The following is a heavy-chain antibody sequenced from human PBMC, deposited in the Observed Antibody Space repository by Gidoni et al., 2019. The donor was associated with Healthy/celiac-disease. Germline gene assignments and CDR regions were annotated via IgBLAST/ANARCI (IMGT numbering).Heavy chain of an antibody. CDR1: GGSISSGDYY. CDR2: IYYSGST. D-gene: IGHD3-16*01. V-gene: IGHV4-30-4*01. J-gene: IGHJ4*02. CDR3: ARDKGGKNTPFIFFDY. Sequence: QVQLQESGPGLVKPSQTLSLTCTVSGGSISSGDYYWSWIRQPPGKGLEWIGYIYYSGSTYYNPSLKSRVTISVDTSKNQFSLKLSSVTAADTAVYYCARDKGGKNTPFIFFDYWGQGTLVTVSS.